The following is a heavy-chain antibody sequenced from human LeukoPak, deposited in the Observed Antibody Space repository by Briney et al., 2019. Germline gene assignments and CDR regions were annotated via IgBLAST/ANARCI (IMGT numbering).Heavy chain of an antibody. CDR1: GFTVSSNY. CDR3: ARGSVDGSGSYYTRY. V-gene: IGHV3-53*04. D-gene: IGHD3-10*01. CDR2: IYSGGST. Sequence: GGSLRLSCAASGFTVSSNYMSWVRQAPGKGLEWVSVIYSGGSTYYADSVKGRFTISRRNSKNTLYLQMNSLRAEDTAVYYCARGSVDGSGSYYTRYWGQGTLVTVSS. J-gene: IGHJ4*02.